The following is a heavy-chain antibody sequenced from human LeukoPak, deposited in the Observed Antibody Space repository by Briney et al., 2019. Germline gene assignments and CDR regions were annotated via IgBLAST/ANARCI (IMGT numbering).Heavy chain of an antibody. J-gene: IGHJ4*02. CDR1: GFTFSTYA. CDR3: ARSSIDSGSYFEDY. V-gene: IGHV3-23*01. CDR2: IRNSGAGT. Sequence: GGSLRLSCAASGFTFSTYAMNWVRQAPGKGLEWVSTIRNSGAGTYYADSVKGRFTISRDNSKNTLYLQMNSLRAEDTAVYYCARSSIDSGSYFEDYWGQGTLVTVSS. D-gene: IGHD1-26*01.